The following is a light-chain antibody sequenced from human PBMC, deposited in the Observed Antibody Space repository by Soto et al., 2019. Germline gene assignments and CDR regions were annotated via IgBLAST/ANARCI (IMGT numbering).Light chain of an antibody. Sequence: QSVLPQPASVSGSPGQPITISCTATSSDVGTYNYVSSYQQHPGKAHELIIYEVTKRPSGVSKRFSSSKSGNTASLTISGLQAEDEADYYCSSYTTSSTYVFGSGTKVTVL. CDR1: SSDVGTYNY. CDR3: SSYTTSSTYV. V-gene: IGLV2-14*01. CDR2: EVT. J-gene: IGLJ1*01.